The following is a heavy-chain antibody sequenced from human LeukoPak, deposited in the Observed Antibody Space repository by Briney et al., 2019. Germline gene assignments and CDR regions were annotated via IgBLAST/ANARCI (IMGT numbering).Heavy chain of an antibody. D-gene: IGHD3-10*02. CDR1: GFVFSGYD. CDR2: ISSTGNYI. V-gene: IGHV3-21*01. Sequence: GGSLRLSCTASGFVFSGYDMNWVRQAPGKGLEWVSSISSTGNYIYDAGSVKGRFTISRDNAEKSLSLQMDSLRDEDTAVYYCAELGITMIGGVWGKGTTVTISS. CDR3: AELGITMIGGV. J-gene: IGHJ6*04.